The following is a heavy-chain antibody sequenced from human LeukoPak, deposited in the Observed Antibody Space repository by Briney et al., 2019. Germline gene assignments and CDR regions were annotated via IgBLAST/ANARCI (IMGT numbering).Heavy chain of an antibody. J-gene: IGHJ4*02. CDR1: GGSFSGYY. Sequence: SETLSLICAVYGGSFSGYYWSWIRQPPGKGLEWIGEINHSGSTNYNPSLKSRVTISVDTSKNQFSLKLSSVTAADTAVYYCARHRGGYSGSLGFDYWGQGTLVTVSS. CDR2: INHSGST. V-gene: IGHV4-34*01. CDR3: ARHRGGYSGSLGFDY. D-gene: IGHD5-12*01.